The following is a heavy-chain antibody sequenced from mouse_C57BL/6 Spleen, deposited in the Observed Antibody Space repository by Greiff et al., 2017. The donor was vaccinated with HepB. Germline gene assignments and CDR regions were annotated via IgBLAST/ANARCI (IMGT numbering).Heavy chain of an antibody. CDR1: GYTFTDYE. V-gene: IGHV1-15*01. Sequence: VKLVESGAELVRPGASVTLSCKASGYTFTDYEMHWVKQTPVHGLEWIGAIDPETGGTAYNQKFKGKAILTADKSSSTAYMELRSLTSEDSAVYYCTRRRSYYGSSYGYWGQGTTLTVSS. J-gene: IGHJ2*01. CDR2: IDPETGGT. D-gene: IGHD1-1*01. CDR3: TRRRSYYGSSYGY.